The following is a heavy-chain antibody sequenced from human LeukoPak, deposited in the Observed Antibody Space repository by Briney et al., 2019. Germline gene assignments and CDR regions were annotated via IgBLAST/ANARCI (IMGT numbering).Heavy chain of an antibody. CDR2: INHRGST. Sequence: SETLSLTCAVYGGSFSGYYWSWIRQPPGKGLEWIGEINHRGSTNYNPSLKSRVTISVDTSKNQFSLKLSSVTAADTAVYYCARGRYGSLYWGQGTLVTVSS. CDR1: GGSFSGYY. D-gene: IGHD3-16*01. J-gene: IGHJ4*02. CDR3: ARGRYGSLY. V-gene: IGHV4-34*01.